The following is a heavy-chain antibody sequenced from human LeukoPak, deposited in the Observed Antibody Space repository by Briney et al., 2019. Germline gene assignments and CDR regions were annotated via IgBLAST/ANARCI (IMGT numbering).Heavy chain of an antibody. CDR2: ISSSGSTI. V-gene: IGHV3-11*04. CDR1: GFTFSDYY. J-gene: IGHJ5*02. Sequence: GGSLRLSCAASGFTFSDYYMSWIRQAPGKGLEWVSYISSSGSTIYYADSVKGRFTISRDNAKNSLYLQMNSLRAEDTAVYYCARDSVAGTSFNWFDPWGQGTLVTVSS. D-gene: IGHD6-19*01. CDR3: ARDSVAGTSFNWFDP.